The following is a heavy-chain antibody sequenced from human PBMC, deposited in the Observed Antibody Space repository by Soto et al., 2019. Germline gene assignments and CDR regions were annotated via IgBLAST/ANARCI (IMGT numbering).Heavy chain of an antibody. Sequence: GGSLRLSCAASGFTFSSYSMNWVRQAPGKGLEWVSSISSSSSYIYYADSVKGRFTISRDNAKNSLYLQMNSLRAEDTAVYYCARDSSSRTMYYYYYGMDVWGQGTTVTVSS. J-gene: IGHJ6*02. D-gene: IGHD6-13*01. CDR1: GFTFSSYS. CDR2: ISSSSSYI. V-gene: IGHV3-21*01. CDR3: ARDSSSRTMYYYYYGMDV.